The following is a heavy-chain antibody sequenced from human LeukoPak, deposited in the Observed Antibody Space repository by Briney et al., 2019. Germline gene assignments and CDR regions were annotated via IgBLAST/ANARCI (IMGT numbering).Heavy chain of an antibody. CDR2: IYHSGST. J-gene: IGHJ3*02. D-gene: IGHD6-13*01. CDR3: ARLKYSSSWYDAFDI. CDR1: GYSISSGYY. V-gene: IGHV4-38-2*01. Sequence: PSETLSLTCAVSGYSISSGYYWGWIRQPPGKGLEWIGCIYHSGSTYYNPSLKSRVTISVDTSKNQFSLKLSSVTAADTAVYYCARLKYSSSWYDAFDIWGQGTMVTVSS.